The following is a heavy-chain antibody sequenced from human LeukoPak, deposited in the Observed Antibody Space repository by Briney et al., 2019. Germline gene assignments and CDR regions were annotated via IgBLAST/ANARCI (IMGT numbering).Heavy chain of an antibody. V-gene: IGHV1-69*05. CDR1: GGTFSSYA. J-gene: IGHJ6*03. Sequence: GASVKVSCKASGGTFSSYAISWVRQAPGQGLEWMGGIIPIFGTANYAQKSQGRVTITTDESTSTAYMELSSLRSEDTAVYYCHGYSPARYYYYMDVWGKGTTVTVSS. CDR3: HGYSPARYYYYMDV. D-gene: IGHD3-22*01. CDR2: IIPIFGTA.